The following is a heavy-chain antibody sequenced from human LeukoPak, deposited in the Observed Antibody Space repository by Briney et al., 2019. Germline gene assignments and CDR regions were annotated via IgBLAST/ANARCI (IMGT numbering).Heavy chain of an antibody. J-gene: IGHJ5*02. CDR2: IYYSGNT. CDR3: ASLSPHHGSLRP. CDR1: GGSISSSSYY. D-gene: IGHD5-24*01. V-gene: IGHV4-39*01. Sequence: SETLSLTCSLSGGSISSSSYYWGWNRQPPGQGLEWIGSIYYSGNTYYNPSLKSRVTISVDTSKNQFSLKLSSVTAADTAVYYCASLSPHHGSLRPWGQGTLVTVSS.